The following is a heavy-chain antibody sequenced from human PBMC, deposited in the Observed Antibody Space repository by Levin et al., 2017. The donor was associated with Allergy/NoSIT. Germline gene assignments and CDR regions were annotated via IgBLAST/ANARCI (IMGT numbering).Heavy chain of an antibody. D-gene: IGHD6-19*01. V-gene: IGHV3-13*01. CDR2: IGTAGDT. Sequence: GESLKISCAASGFTFSSSDMHWVRQAPGKGLEWVSAIGTAGDTYYPGSVKGRFTISRENAKNSLFLQMNSLRAGDTAVYYCARVSSAWRMDVWGQGTTVTVSS. J-gene: IGHJ6*02. CDR1: GFTFSSSD. CDR3: ARVSSAWRMDV.